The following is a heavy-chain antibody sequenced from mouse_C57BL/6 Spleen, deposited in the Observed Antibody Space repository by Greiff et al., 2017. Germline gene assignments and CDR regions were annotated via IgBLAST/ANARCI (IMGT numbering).Heavy chain of an antibody. D-gene: IGHD1-1*01. CDR1: GFTFTDYY. Sequence: EVMLVESGGGLVQPGGSLSLSCAASGFTFTDYYMSWVRQPPGKALEWLGFIRNKANGYTTEYSASVKGRFTISRDNSQSILYLQMNALRAEDSATYYCARYKGSSVGYWYFDVWGTGTTVTVSS. CDR3: ARYKGSSVGYWYFDV. V-gene: IGHV7-3*01. J-gene: IGHJ1*03. CDR2: IRNKANGYTT.